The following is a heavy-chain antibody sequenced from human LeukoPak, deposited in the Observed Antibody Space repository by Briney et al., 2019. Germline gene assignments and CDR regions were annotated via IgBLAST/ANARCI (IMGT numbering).Heavy chain of an antibody. J-gene: IGHJ4*02. V-gene: IGHV3-23*01. CDR2: ISGSGGST. Sequence: GGSLRLSCAASGFTFSSYAMSWVRQAPGKGLEWVSAISGSGGSTYYADSVKGRFTISRDNSKNTLYLQMNSLRAEDTAVYYCAKAQAPYYDILTGCSPDYWGQGTLVTVSS. CDR1: GFTFSSYA. CDR3: AKAQAPYYDILTGCSPDY. D-gene: IGHD3-9*01.